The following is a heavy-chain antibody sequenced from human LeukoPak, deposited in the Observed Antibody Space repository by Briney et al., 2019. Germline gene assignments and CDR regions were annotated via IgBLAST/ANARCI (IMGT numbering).Heavy chain of an antibody. Sequence: PSETLSLTCTVSGGSISSYYWSWIRQPPGKGLEWIGYIYYSGSTNYNPSLKSRVTMSVDTSKNQFSLKLSSVTAADTAVYYCARTNGEYDYVWGSYHYFDYWGQGTLVTVSS. CDR2: IYYSGST. D-gene: IGHD3-16*02. V-gene: IGHV4-59*01. CDR1: GGSISSYY. J-gene: IGHJ4*02. CDR3: ARTNGEYDYVWGSYHYFDY.